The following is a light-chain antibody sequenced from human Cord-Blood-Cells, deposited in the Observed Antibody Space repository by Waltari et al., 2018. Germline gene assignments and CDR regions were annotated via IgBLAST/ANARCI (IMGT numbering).Light chain of an antibody. CDR1: QSVSSY. Sequence: IVLPQSPAPLSLSPGERATLPCRASQSVSSYLAWYQQKPGQAPRLLIYDASNRATGIPARFSGSGSGTDFTLTISSLEPEDFAVYYCQQRSNWPPIFTFGPGTKVDIK. J-gene: IGKJ3*01. CDR2: DAS. CDR3: QQRSNWPPIFT. V-gene: IGKV3-11*01.